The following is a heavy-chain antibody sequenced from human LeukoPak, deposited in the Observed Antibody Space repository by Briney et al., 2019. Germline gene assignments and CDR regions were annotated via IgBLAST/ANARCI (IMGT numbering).Heavy chain of an antibody. V-gene: IGHV3-23*01. Sequence: GGPLRLSCAASGFTFSSHAMNWVRQAPGKGLEWVSTVSTGGGGTNYAESVKGRFTTSRDNSKNTLYLQMNSLRAEDTAVYYCAKDGSPTYWGQGTLVTVSS. CDR1: GFTFSSHA. CDR3: AKDGSPTY. CDR2: VSTGGGGT. J-gene: IGHJ4*02.